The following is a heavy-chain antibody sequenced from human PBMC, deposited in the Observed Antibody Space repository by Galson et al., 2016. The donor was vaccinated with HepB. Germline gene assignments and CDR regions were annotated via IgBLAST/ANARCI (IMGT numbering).Heavy chain of an antibody. Sequence: SETLSLTCTVSGGSINSHYWSWIRQSPAKGLEFIGYVYSTGITDSNPSLKSRVTMSVDTSKNQFSLNLGSVTAADTAVYYCVKDWGARGDSLWGQGILVTVSS. CDR2: VYSTGIT. CDR3: VKDWGARGDSL. D-gene: IGHD4-17*01. CDR1: GGSINSHY. J-gene: IGHJ4*02. V-gene: IGHV4-59*11.